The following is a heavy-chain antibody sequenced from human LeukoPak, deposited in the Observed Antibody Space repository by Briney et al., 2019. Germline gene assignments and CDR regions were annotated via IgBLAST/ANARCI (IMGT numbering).Heavy chain of an antibody. CDR3: ASGPRYYYDSSGPNWFDP. J-gene: IGHJ5*02. D-gene: IGHD3-22*01. Sequence: GGSLRLSFAASGFTFSSYWMSWVRQAPGKGLEWVANIKQDGSEKYYVDSVKGRFTISRDNAKNSLYLQMNSLRAEDTAEYYCASGPRYYYDSSGPNWFDPWGQGTLDTVSS. CDR2: IKQDGSEK. V-gene: IGHV3-7*03. CDR1: GFTFSSYW.